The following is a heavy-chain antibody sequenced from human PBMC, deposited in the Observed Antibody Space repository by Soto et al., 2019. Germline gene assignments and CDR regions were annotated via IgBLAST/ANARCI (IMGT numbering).Heavy chain of an antibody. D-gene: IGHD5-12*01. Sequence: QITLKESGPTLVKPTQTLTLTCTFSGFSLSTRGVGVGWIRQPPGKALEWLALIYWDDDKRYSPSLKSRLTIHKNSSKIQVVLTMNNMDHVDTATYYCAHGPGSFDYWGQGTLVTVAS. CDR3: AHGPGSFDY. CDR1: GFSLSTRGVG. J-gene: IGHJ4*02. V-gene: IGHV2-5*02. CDR2: IYWDDDK.